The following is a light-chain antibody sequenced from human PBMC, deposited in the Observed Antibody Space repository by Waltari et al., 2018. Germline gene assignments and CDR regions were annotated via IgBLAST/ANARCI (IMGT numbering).Light chain of an antibody. CDR1: SSDVGGSNY. Sequence: QSALTQPASVSGSPGQSTTIPCTGPSSDVGGSNYVSWYQQHPGKAPKLMIYEVSNRPSGVSNRFSGSKSGNTASLTISGLQAEDEADYYCSSYTSSSTLEVFGTGTKVTVL. J-gene: IGLJ1*01. CDR2: EVS. V-gene: IGLV2-14*01. CDR3: SSYTSSSTLEV.